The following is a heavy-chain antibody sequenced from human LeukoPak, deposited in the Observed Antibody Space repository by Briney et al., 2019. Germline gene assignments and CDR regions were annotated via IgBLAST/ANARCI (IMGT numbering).Heavy chain of an antibody. CDR1: GFTFSSYA. V-gene: IGHV3-23*01. D-gene: IGHD4-17*01. Sequence: GGSLRLSCAASGFTFSSYAMSCVRQTPGKGLEWVSAISGSGGSTYYADSVKGRFTISRDNSKNTLYLQMNSLRAEDTAVYYCAKDPYPYGFRCNWFDPWGQGTRVTVSS. J-gene: IGHJ5*02. CDR3: AKDPYPYGFRCNWFDP. CDR2: ISGSGGST.